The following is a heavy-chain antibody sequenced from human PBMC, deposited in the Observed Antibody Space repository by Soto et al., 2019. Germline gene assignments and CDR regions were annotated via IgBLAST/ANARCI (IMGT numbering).Heavy chain of an antibody. D-gene: IGHD1-1*01. CDR3: ARRHNSNDATPFEP. V-gene: IGHV4-39*01. CDR2: IYYSGIT. J-gene: IGHJ5*02. CDR1: GDSIISSSYY. Sequence: SETLSLTCTVSGDSIISSSYYWGWIRQPPGKGLEWIGNIYYSGITYYNPSLKSRVTISVDVSKNQFSLKLSSVTAADTAVYYCARRHNSNDATPFEPWGQGTLVTVSS.